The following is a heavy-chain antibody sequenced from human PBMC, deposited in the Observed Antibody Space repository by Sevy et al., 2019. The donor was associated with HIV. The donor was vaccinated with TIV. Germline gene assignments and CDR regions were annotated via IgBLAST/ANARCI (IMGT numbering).Heavy chain of an antibody. J-gene: IGHJ1*01. CDR3: ATRLGYCSGSSCYPPEYFHH. V-gene: IGHV4-39*01. Sequence: GSLRLSCIVSGGSISSSSYYWGWIRQPPGKGLEWIGSIYYSGNTYYNPSLKSRVTISVDTSKKQFSLKLSSVTAADTALYYCATRLGYCSGSSCYPPEYFHHWGQGTLVTVSS. CDR2: IYYSGNT. D-gene: IGHD2-15*01. CDR1: GGSISSSSYY.